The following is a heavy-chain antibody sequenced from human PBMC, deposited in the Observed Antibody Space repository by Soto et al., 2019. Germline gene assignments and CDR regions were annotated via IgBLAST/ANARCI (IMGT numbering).Heavy chain of an antibody. CDR3: AMVDLYVTPSPQDV. Sequence: QVQLVQSGAEVKNPGASVKVSCKASGYTFTRYGIGWARQAPGQGLEWMGWINTYNGNTNYAQNVQGRVTLTTDTSPSTAYMALRSLRSNDTAIYSCAMVDLYVTPSPQDVWGQGTTVIVSS. V-gene: IGHV1-18*01. J-gene: IGHJ6*02. CDR1: GYTFTRYG. D-gene: IGHD2-15*01. CDR2: INTYNGNT.